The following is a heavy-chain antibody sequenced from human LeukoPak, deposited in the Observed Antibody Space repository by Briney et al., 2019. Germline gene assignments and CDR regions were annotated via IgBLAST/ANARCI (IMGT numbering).Heavy chain of an antibody. CDR1: GGSISSGDYY. V-gene: IGHV4-30-4*01. CDR2: IYYSGST. CDR3: AREGKTYYDSSGYYSNY. J-gene: IGHJ4*02. Sequence: SSQTLSLTCTVSGGSISSGDYYWSWIRQPPGKGLEWIGYIYYSGSTYYNPSLKSRVTISVDTSKNQFSLKLSSVTAADTAVYYCAREGKTYYDSSGYYSNYWGQGTLVTVSS. D-gene: IGHD3-22*01.